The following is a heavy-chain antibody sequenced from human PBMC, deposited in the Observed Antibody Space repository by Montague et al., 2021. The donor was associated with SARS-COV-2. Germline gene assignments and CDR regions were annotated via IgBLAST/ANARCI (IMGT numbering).Heavy chain of an antibody. CDR1: GASMSGSY. Sequence: SETLSLTCTVSGASMSGSYWGWVRQPPGKGPEWIGNIYSSGSTHYNPSLKGRVTISVDTSKSQFSLRLTSVTAADTAVYYCVREGRSSAYAMDYWGQGTLVTVPS. CDR3: VREGRSSAYAMDY. V-gene: IGHV4-59*01. CDR2: IYSSGST. D-gene: IGHD3-22*01. J-gene: IGHJ4*02.